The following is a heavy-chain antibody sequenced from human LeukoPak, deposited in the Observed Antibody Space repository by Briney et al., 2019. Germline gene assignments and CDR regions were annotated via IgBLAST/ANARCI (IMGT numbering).Heavy chain of an antibody. CDR2: INTNTRDP. D-gene: IGHD2-15*01. CDR3: ARDWTRQVVVAARNFDD. V-gene: IGHV7-4-1*02. CDR1: GYIFTSYA. Sequence: ASVKVSCKASGYIFTSYAMNWVGQAPGQGLEWMGWINTNTRDPTYAQGFTGRFVFSLDTSVSTAYLQISSLKAEDTAVYYCARDWTRQVVVAARNFDDWGQGTLVTVSS. J-gene: IGHJ4*02.